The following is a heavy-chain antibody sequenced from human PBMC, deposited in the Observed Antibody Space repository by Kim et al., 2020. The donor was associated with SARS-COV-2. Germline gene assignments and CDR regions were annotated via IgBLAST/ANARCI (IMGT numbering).Heavy chain of an antibody. Sequence: SETLSLTCTVSGGSISESIYHWGWNRQPPGQDLKWVGNHCYTGNTNHNLYLKSRVSISADKSKNHFSLKLVTVAAADTAMCDCGRLDCGSISCSVWRYY. J-gene: IGHJ4*01. D-gene: IGHD2-2*01. CDR2: HCYTGNT. CDR1: GGSISESIYH. V-gene: IGHV4-39*02. CDR3: GRLDCGSISCSVWRYY.